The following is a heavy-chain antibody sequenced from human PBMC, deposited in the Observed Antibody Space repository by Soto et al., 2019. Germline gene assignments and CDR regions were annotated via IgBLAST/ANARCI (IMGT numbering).Heavy chain of an antibody. V-gene: IGHV3-23*01. Sequence: EVQLLESGGGLVQPGGSLRLSCAASGFTFSSYAMSWVRQAPGKGLEWVSAISGSGGSTYYADSVKGRFTISRDNSKNTLHLQMNSLRAEDTAVYYCAKDPRKGDYVWGSYRPNDPPDYWGQGTLVTVSS. CDR2: ISGSGGST. CDR1: GFTFSSYA. CDR3: AKDPRKGDYVWGSYRPNDPPDY. J-gene: IGHJ4*02. D-gene: IGHD3-16*02.